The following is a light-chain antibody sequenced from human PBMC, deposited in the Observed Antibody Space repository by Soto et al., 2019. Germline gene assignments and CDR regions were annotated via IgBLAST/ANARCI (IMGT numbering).Light chain of an antibody. CDR2: WAS. J-gene: IGKJ4*01. V-gene: IGKV4-1*01. Sequence: DIVMTQSPDSLAVSLGERATINCKSSQSVLYSSNNKNYLAWYQQKLGQPPKLLIYWASTRESGVPDRFSGSGSGTDFTLTISSLQAEDVAVYYCQQYYSPLTFGGGTKVEIK. CDR1: QSVLYSSNNKNY. CDR3: QQYYSPLT.